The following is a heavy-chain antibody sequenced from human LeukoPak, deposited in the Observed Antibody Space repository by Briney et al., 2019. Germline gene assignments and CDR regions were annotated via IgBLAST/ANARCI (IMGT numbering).Heavy chain of an antibody. D-gene: IGHD1-26*01. CDR2: ITASGTAM. CDR3: ASSGSYRFDY. CDR1: GFTFSSYS. Sequence: GGSLRLSCAASGFTFSSYSMNWVRQAPGKGLKWVSHITASGTAMFYADTVKGRFTISRDNAKNSLYLQMNSLRDEDTAVYYCASSGSYRFDYWGQGTLVTVSS. J-gene: IGHJ4*02. V-gene: IGHV3-48*02.